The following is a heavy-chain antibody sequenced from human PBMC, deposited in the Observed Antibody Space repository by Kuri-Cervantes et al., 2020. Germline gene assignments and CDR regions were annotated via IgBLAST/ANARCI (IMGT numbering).Heavy chain of an antibody. J-gene: IGHJ4*02. V-gene: IGHV3-43D*04. CDR1: GFTFDDYA. Sequence: GESLKISCAASGFTFDDYAMHWVRQAPGKGLEWVSLISWDGGSTYYADSVKGRFTISRDDAKNSLYLQMNSLRVEDTAVYYCARDRLDSSLSWVDYWGQGTLVTVSS. CDR3: ARDRLDSSLSWVDY. CDR2: ISWDGGST. D-gene: IGHD3-22*01.